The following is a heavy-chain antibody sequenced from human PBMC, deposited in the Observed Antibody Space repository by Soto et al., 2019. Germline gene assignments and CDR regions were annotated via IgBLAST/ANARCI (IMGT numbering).Heavy chain of an antibody. CDR1: GFTCSSYW. CDR3: AREGQWLVRGWFDP. J-gene: IGHJ5*02. CDR2: IKQDGSEK. Sequence: GGSLRLSCAASGFTCSSYWMSWVRQAPGKGLEWVANIKQDGSEKYYVDSVKGRFTISRDNAKNSLYLQMNSLRAEDTAVYYCAREGQWLVRGWFDPWGQGTLVTVSS. V-gene: IGHV3-7*01. D-gene: IGHD6-19*01.